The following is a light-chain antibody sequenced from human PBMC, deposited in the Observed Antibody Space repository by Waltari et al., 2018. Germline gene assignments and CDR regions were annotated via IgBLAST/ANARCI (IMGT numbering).Light chain of an antibody. CDR3: QQYANSPRT. CDR1: HSVSSNN. J-gene: IGKJ1*01. Sequence: SLSXGDRATLSCRASHSVSSNNLAWYQQKPGQAPRLLIYAASSRATGITDRFSGSGSGTDFTLTISGVEPEDFAVYYCQQYANSPRTFGQGTKVEIK. CDR2: AAS. V-gene: IGKV3-20*01.